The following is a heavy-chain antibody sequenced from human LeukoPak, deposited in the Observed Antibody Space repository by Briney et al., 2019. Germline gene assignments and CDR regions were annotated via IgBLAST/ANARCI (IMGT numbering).Heavy chain of an antibody. J-gene: IGHJ2*01. D-gene: IGHD5-24*01. V-gene: IGHV4-59*01. CDR2: IYYTGST. CDR3: ARGTDGRRYFDL. CDR1: GLSISTYY. Sequence: PSETLSLTCTVSGLSISTYYWSWLRQPPGKGMEWIGFIYYTGSTNHNPSIKSRVTISLDTPKNQISPALTSVTAADTAVYYCARGTDGRRYFDLWGRGTLLTVS.